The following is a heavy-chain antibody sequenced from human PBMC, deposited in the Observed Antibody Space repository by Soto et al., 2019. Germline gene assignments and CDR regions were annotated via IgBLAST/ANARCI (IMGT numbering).Heavy chain of an antibody. CDR1: GFVFRRNA. CDR3: AKDIALSGPKRFDS. Sequence: EVQLLETGGGFIQQWGTLRRSCVGSGFVFRRNAMNWVRQAPGKGLEWVSSISGGGSTTYYADSVKGRFTCSRDNSKNTLFLQANSLRAEDSATFYCAKDIALSGPKRFDSWCKGTRVKVSS. CDR2: ISGGGSTT. V-gene: IGHV3-23*01. D-gene: IGHD6-19*01. J-gene: IGHJ5*01.